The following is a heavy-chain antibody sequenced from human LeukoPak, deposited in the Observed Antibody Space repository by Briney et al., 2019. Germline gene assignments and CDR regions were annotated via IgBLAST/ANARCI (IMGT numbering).Heavy chain of an antibody. Sequence: GGSLRLSCAASGFTFSSYSMNWVRQAPGKGLEWVSSISSSSSYIYYADSVKGRFTISRDNAKNSLYLQMNSLRAEDTAVYYCAREYDSSGYYYLYYFDYWGQGTLVTVSS. D-gene: IGHD3-22*01. CDR2: ISSSSSYI. J-gene: IGHJ4*02. CDR1: GFTFSSYS. V-gene: IGHV3-21*01. CDR3: AREYDSSGYYYLYYFDY.